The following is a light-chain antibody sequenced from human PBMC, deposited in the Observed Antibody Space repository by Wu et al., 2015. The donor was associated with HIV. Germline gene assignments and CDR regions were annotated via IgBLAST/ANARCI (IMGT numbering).Light chain of an antibody. Sequence: EIVLTQSPGTLSLSPGERATLSCRVSQSISSGYLAWYQQKPGQAPRLLIYGASSRATGIPDRFSGTGSGTDFTLTISRLEPEDFTVYYRQRYGSSPYTFGQGTKLEIK. CDR3: QRYGSSPYT. CDR2: GAS. J-gene: IGKJ2*01. V-gene: IGKV3-20*01. CDR1: QSISSGY.